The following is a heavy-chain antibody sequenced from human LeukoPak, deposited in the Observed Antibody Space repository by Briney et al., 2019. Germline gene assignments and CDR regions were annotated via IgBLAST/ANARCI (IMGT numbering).Heavy chain of an antibody. CDR1: GGSISSYY. J-gene: IGHJ4*02. Sequence: PSETLSLTCTVSGGSISSYYWSWIRQPPGKELECFGYIYYSGSTNYNPSLKSRVTISVDTSKNQFSLKLSSVTAADTAVYYCARVGITARPNFDYWGQGTLVTVSS. V-gene: IGHV4-59*01. D-gene: IGHD6-6*01. CDR2: IYYSGST. CDR3: ARVGITARPNFDY.